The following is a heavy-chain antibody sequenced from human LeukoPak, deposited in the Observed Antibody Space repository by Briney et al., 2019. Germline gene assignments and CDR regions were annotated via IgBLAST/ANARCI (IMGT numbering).Heavy chain of an antibody. CDR3: ARDGRRCSGGSCYSTGVDY. V-gene: IGHV4-4*07. CDR1: AGSISSYY. CDR2: IYASGST. D-gene: IGHD2-15*01. J-gene: IGHJ4*02. Sequence: SETLSLTCTVSAGSISSYYWSWIRQPAGKGLEWIGRIYASGSTNYNPSLKSRVTMSVDTSKNQFSLKLSSVTAADTAVYYCARDGRRCSGGSCYSTGVDYWGQGTLVTVSS.